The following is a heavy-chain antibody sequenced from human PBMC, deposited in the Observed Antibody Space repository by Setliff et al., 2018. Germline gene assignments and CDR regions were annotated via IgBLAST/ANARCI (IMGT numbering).Heavy chain of an antibody. D-gene: IGHD2-2*02. V-gene: IGHV4-4*07. Sequence: SETLSLTCTVSGDSISGGDYYWTWIRQPAGKRLEWIGRVYNSGTTYNAFFASRVTMSIDTSKNQFSLKLSSVTAADTAVYYCARDRQYCSSTSCYTSYFYYYAMDIWGQGTTVTVSS. J-gene: IGHJ6*02. CDR1: GDSISGGDYY. CDR3: ARDRQYCSSTSCYTSYFYYYAMDI. CDR2: VYNSGTT.